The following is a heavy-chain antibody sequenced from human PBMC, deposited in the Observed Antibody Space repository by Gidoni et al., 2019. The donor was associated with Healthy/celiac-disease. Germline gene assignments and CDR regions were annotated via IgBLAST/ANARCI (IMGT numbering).Heavy chain of an antibody. CDR2: ISYDGSNK. CDR3: ARGHYYDSSGPLSLDY. J-gene: IGHJ4*02. Sequence: QVQLVESGGGAVQPGRSLRLSCAASGFTFSSYAMHWVRQAPGKGLEWVAVISYDGSNKYYADSVKGRFTISRDNSKNTLYLQMNSLRAEDTAVYYCARGHYYDSSGPLSLDYWGQGTLVTVSS. D-gene: IGHD3-22*01. CDR1: GFTFSSYA. V-gene: IGHV3-30*04.